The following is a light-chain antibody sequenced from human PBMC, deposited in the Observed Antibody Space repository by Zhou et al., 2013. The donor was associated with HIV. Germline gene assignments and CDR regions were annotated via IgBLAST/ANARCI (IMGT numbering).Light chain of an antibody. V-gene: IGKV3-20*01. J-gene: IGKJ1*01. CDR2: AAS. CDR3: QQYGNSPTT. CDR1: QSISRY. Sequence: EIVLTQSPATLSLSPGERATLSCRASQSISRYLAWYQQKPGQAPRLLIYAASSRATGVPDRFSGSGSRADFTLTISRVEPEDFAVYFCQQYGNSPTTFGQGTKVEIK.